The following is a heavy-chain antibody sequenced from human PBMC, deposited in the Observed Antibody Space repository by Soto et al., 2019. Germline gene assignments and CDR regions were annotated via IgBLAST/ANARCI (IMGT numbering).Heavy chain of an antibody. V-gene: IGHV3-53*01. CDR2: IYSSGST. Sequence: PGGSLRLSCAASGFTVSSNYMSWVRQAPGKGLEWVSVIYSSGSTYYADSVKGRFTISRDNSKNTLYLQMNSLRAEDTAVYYCARAYYDSSGNDAFDIWGQGTMVTVSS. D-gene: IGHD3-22*01. J-gene: IGHJ3*02. CDR3: ARAYYDSSGNDAFDI. CDR1: GFTVSSNY.